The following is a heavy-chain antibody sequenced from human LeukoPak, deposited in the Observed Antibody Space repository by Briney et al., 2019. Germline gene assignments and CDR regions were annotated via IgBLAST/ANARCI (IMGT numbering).Heavy chain of an antibody. V-gene: IGHV3-72*01. J-gene: IGHJ4*02. Sequence: GGSLRLSCAASGVTLSDHHMDWVRQPPGKGLEWIGRSRNKAHSYTTEYAASVKGRFAISRDDSNNSLYLQMNSLNSEDTAAYYCARVRYGGYDFDQWGQGTLVTVSS. CDR3: ARVRYGGYDFDQ. D-gene: IGHD4-17*01. CDR1: GVTLSDHH. CDR2: SRNKAHSYTT.